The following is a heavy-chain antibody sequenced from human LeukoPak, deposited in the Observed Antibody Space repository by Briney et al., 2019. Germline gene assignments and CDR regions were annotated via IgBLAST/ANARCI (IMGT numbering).Heavy chain of an antibody. CDR1: GGSVSSGSYY. CDR3: ARGGYYGSGSYYPIDY. Sequence: SETLSLTCTVSGGSVSSGSYYWSWIRQPPGKGLEWIGYIYYSGSTNYNPSLKSRVTISVDTSKNQFSLTLSSVTAADTAVYYCARGGYYGSGSYYPIDYWGQGTLVTVSS. V-gene: IGHV4-61*01. D-gene: IGHD3-10*01. CDR2: IYYSGST. J-gene: IGHJ4*02.